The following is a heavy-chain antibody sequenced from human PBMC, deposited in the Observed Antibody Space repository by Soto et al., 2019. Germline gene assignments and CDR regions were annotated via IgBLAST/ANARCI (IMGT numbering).Heavy chain of an antibody. CDR3: AQNGGEGRRYFDL. V-gene: IGHV3-48*01. CDR1: TFSFSTYT. J-gene: IGHJ2*01. D-gene: IGHD2-8*01. Sequence: EVELVESGGGLVQPGGSLRLSCAASTFSFSTYTMNWVRQAPGKGLEWISYISGSSSSIKYADSVKGRFTISRDNAKNSLYRQMDSLGAEDTDVYYCAQNGGEGRRYFDLWGRGTLVTVSS. CDR2: ISGSSSSI.